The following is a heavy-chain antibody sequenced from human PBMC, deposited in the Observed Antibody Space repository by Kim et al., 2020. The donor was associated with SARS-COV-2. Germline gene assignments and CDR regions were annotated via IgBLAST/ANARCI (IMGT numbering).Heavy chain of an antibody. CDR1: GGSISSSSYY. Sequence: SETLSLTCTVSGGSISSSSYYWGWIRQPPGKGLEWIGSIYCSGSTYYNPSLKSRVTISVDTSKNQFSLKLSSVTAADTAVYYCARLKRGTGADYWGQGTL. D-gene: IGHD4-17*01. CDR3: ARLKRGTGADY. CDR2: IYCSGST. V-gene: IGHV4-39*01. J-gene: IGHJ4*02.